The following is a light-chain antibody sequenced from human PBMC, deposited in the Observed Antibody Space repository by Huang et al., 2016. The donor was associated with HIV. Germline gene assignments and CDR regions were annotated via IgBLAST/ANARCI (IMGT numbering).Light chain of an antibody. Sequence: EIVLTQSPATLSLSPGERATFSCRASQRVSSYLAWYQQKPGQAPRLLIYDASNRATGIPARFSCSGSGTDFTLTISSLEPEDFAVYYCQQRSTWLTFGGGTEVEIK. CDR3: QQRSTWLT. V-gene: IGKV3-11*01. CDR1: QRVSSY. J-gene: IGKJ4*01. CDR2: DAS.